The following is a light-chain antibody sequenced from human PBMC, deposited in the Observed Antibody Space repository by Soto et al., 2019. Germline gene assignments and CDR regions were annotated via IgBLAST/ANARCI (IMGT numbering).Light chain of an antibody. CDR3: RKYNSAPVT. V-gene: IGKV1-27*01. J-gene: IGKJ4*01. CDR2: AAY. CDR1: QGISNY. Sequence: DIPMTQSPSSLSASVGDRVTITCRASQGISNYLAWYQQKPGKVPKLLICAAYTLQSGVPSRFSGSGSGTDFTLTISSLQPEDVATYYCRKYNSAPVTFGGGTTVEIK.